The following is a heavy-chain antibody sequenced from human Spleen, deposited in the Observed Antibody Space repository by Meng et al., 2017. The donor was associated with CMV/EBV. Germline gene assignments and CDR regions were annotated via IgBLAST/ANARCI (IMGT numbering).Heavy chain of an antibody. CDR2: IYSDPSRT. D-gene: IGHD3-10*01. V-gene: IGHV3-23*03. CDR3: ARGKGDYYGMDV. CDR1: GFTFSSYA. J-gene: IGHJ6*02. Sequence: GESLKISCAASGFTFSSYAMTWVRQTPGKGLEWVSVIYSDPSRTYYADSVKGRFTISRDNSKNTLYLQMIILRAEDTAVYYCARGKGDYYGMDVWGQGTTVTVSS.